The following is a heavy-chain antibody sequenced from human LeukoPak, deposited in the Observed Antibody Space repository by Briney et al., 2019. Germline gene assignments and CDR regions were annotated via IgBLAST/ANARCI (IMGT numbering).Heavy chain of an antibody. CDR3: ATSTPYYYGSGSYVEARCYYYGMDV. CDR1: RFTLSRYG. V-gene: IGHV3-30*03. J-gene: IGHJ6*02. D-gene: IGHD3-10*01. Sequence: GGALRLSCVASRFTLSRYGTHWVRQAPDKGLEWVAVISYDGSNKYYADSEKGRFTSSRDNSQNTRYLQMNSLSAEDTAVYYCATSTPYYYGSGSYVEARCYYYGMDVWGQGTTVTVSS. CDR2: ISYDGSNK.